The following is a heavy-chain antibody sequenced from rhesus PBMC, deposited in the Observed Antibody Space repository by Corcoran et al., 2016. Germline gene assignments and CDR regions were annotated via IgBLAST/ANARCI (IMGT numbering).Heavy chain of an antibody. Sequence: QVQLQESGPGVVKPSETLSLTCAVSGGSISVYYLWSWIRQPPGKGLEWIGFIYGGNGSTNYNPSLKRRVIISIDTSKNQLSRNLSSVTAADTAVYYCARVIAGTIYPDYWGQEVLVTVSS. J-gene: IGHJ4*01. V-gene: IGHV4-143*01. CDR3: ARVIAGTIYPDY. D-gene: IGHD1-1-1*01. CDR1: GGSISVYYL. CDR2: IYGGNGST.